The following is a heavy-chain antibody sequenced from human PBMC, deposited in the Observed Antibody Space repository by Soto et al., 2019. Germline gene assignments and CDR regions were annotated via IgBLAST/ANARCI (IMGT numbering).Heavy chain of an antibody. CDR2: VHHTGNT. D-gene: IGHD3-10*01. J-gene: IGHJ4*02. Sequence: PSETLSLTCTVSGDSIRDSFWSWVRQPPWKGLEWIGLVHHTGNTNYNPSLETRVTMLIDASANHFSLTLTSVTPADAAIYYCARGREDHVDHHFGHLFDSWGQGTLVTVSS. V-gene: IGHV4-59*01. CDR3: ARGREDHVDHHFGHLFDS. CDR1: GDSIRDSF.